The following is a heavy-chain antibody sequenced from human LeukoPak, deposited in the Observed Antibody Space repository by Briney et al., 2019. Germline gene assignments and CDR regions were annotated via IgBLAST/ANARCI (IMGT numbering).Heavy chain of an antibody. CDR1: GGSISSSSYY. D-gene: IGHD1-26*01. V-gene: IGHV4-39*01. CDR2: IYYSGST. CDR3: ARHLGWELQSPFDY. J-gene: IGHJ4*02. Sequence: SETLSLTCTGPGGSISSSSYYLGWIRQPPGKAMRWIGSIYYSGSTYYNPSLKSRVTISVDTSKNQFSLKLSSVTAADTAVYYCARHLGWELQSPFDYWGQGTLVTVSS.